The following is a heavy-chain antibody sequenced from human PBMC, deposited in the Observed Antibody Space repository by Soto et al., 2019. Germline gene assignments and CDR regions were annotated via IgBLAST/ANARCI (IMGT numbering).Heavy chain of an antibody. D-gene: IGHD1-1*01. CDR1: GGTFSSYA. Sequence: QVQLVQSGAEVKKPGSSVKVSCKASGGTFSSYAISWVRQAPGQGLEWMGGIIPIFGTANYAQKFQGRVTFTADESTSTAYMELSSLRSEDTAVYYCAREGDWNVPPYYYYGMDVWGQGTTVTVSS. J-gene: IGHJ6*02. V-gene: IGHV1-69*12. CDR2: IIPIFGTA. CDR3: AREGDWNVPPYYYYGMDV.